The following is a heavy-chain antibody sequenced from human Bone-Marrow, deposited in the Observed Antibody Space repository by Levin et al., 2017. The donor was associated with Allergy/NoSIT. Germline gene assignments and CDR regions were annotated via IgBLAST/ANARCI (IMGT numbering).Heavy chain of an antibody. D-gene: IGHD3-10*02. J-gene: IGHJ4*02. CDR2: IKLKKDGETT. CDR1: GISFGNAW. V-gene: IGHV3-15*01. CDR3: ATGVLCGDYVWDCY. Sequence: RAGGSLRLSCAVSGISFGNAWMNWVRQAPGKGLEWVGRIKLKKDGETTDYAAPVKGRFTISRDDSKSTLYLQMNSLKTDDTAVYYCATGVLCGDYVWDCYWGQGTLVTVSS.